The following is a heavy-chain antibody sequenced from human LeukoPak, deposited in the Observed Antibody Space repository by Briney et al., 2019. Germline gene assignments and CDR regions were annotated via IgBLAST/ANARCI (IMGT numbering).Heavy chain of an antibody. J-gene: IGHJ5*02. D-gene: IGHD2-2*02. CDR3: TKTAPAAIYWFDP. V-gene: IGHV3-23*01. Sequence: PGGSLRLSCAASGFTFSSYAMTWVRQAPEKGLEWVSAISGSGGSTYYADSVKGRFTISRDNSKNTLYLQMNSLRAEGTAVYYCTKTAPAAIYWFDPWGQGTPVTVSS. CDR2: ISGSGGST. CDR1: GFTFSSYA.